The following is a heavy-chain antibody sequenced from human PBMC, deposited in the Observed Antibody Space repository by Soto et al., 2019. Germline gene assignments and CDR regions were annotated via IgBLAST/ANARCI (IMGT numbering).Heavy chain of an antibody. CDR3: AKSVLGRYYDSSGYYSIGDY. CDR1: GFTFSSYA. J-gene: IGHJ4*02. V-gene: IGHV3-23*01. D-gene: IGHD3-22*01. Sequence: PGGSLRLSCAASGFTFSSYAMSWVRQAPGKGLEWVSAISGSGGSTYYADSVKGRFTISRDNSKNTLYLQMNSLRAEDTAVYYCAKSVLGRYYDSSGYYSIGDYWGQGNLVPVSS. CDR2: ISGSGGST.